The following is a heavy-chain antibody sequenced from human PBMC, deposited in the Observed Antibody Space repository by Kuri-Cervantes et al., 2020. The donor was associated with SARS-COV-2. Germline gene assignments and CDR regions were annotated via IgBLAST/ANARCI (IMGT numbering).Heavy chain of an antibody. D-gene: IGHD1-26*01. CDR2: IWYDGSNK. Sequence: GESLKISCAASGFTFSSYGMHWVRQAPGKGLEWVAVIWYDGSNKYYADSVKGRFTISRDNSKNTLYLQMNSPRAEDTAVYYCAEGHSGTWGQGTLVTVSS. J-gene: IGHJ5*02. CDR3: AEGHSGT. CDR1: GFTFSSYG. V-gene: IGHV3-33*01.